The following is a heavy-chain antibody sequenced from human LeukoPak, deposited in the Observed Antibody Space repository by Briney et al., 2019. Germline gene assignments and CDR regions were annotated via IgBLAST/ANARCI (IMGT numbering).Heavy chain of an antibody. J-gene: IGHJ3*02. V-gene: IGHV3-30*18. CDR2: ISYDGSNK. CDR1: GFTFSSYG. D-gene: IGHD6-19*01. Sequence: PGRSLRLSCAASGFTFSSYGMYWVRQAPGKGLEWVAVISYDGSNKYCADSVKGRFSISRDNSKNTLDLQMNSLRAEDTAVYCCAKALYSSLTKDAFDIWGQGTKVTVSS. CDR3: AKALYSSLTKDAFDI.